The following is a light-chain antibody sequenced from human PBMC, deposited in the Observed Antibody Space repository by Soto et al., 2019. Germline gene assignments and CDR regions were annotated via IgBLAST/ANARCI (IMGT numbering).Light chain of an antibody. V-gene: IGKV3-11*01. CDR1: QSVSSY. CDR2: DAS. J-gene: IGKJ5*01. CDR3: QQRSNWLT. Sequence: IVMTQFPDSLTVALRERATLSCRASQSVSSYLAWYQQRPGQAPRLLIYDASNRATGIPARLSGSGSGTDFTLTISSLEPEDSAVYYCQQRSNWLTFGQGTRLEIK.